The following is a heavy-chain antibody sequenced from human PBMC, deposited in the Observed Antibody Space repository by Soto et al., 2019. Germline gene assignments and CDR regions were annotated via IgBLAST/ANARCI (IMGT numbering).Heavy chain of an antibody. Sequence: GGSLRLSCEASGFTLRNYAMTWIRQAPGKGLEWVSLISANDVGTYYAESVKTRFTISTDQSRNTVYLQMDSLRADDTAIYYCAKAKNDYNWDNRPPFDYWGQGALVTVSS. V-gene: IGHV3-23*01. D-gene: IGHD1-20*01. CDR2: ISANDVGT. J-gene: IGHJ4*02. CDR1: GFTLRNYA. CDR3: AKAKNDYNWDNRPPFDY.